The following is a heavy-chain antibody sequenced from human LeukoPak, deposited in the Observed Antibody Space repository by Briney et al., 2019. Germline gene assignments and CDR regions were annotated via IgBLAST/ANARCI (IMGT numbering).Heavy chain of an antibody. CDR2: IYNSGNT. Sequence: PSETLSLTCTVSGGSISSYYWTWIRQTPGKGLEWIGYIYNSGNTNYNPSLKSRVTISVDTSRNQFSLKLSSVTAADTAVYYCARVLSGSNFDYWGQGTLVTVSS. V-gene: IGHV4-59*12. CDR1: GGSISSYY. CDR3: ARVLSGSNFDY. J-gene: IGHJ4*02. D-gene: IGHD3-22*01.